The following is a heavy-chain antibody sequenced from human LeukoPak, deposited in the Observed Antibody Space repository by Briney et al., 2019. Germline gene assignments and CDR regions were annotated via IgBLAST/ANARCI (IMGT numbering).Heavy chain of an antibody. CDR1: GFTLSSYA. V-gene: IGHV3-23*01. Sequence: PGGSLRLSCAASGFTLSSYAMSWVRQAPGKGLEWVSAISGSGGSTYYADSVKGRFTISRDNSKNTLYLQMNSLRAEDTAVYYCAKDISSGGDCSYFDYWGGGDCSYFDYWGQGTLVTVSS. CDR2: ISGSGGST. CDR3: AKDISSGGDCSYFDYWGGGDCSYFDY. D-gene: IGHD2-21*02. J-gene: IGHJ4*02.